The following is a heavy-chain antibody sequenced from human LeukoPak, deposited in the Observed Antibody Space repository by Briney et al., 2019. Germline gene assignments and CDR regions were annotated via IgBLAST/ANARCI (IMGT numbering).Heavy chain of an antibody. CDR2: IKQDGSEK. CDR1: GFTFSSYW. D-gene: IGHD3-10*01. CDR3: ARDLRDGSGSYTDY. V-gene: IGHV3-7*01. Sequence: GGSLRLSCAASGFTFSSYWMSWVRQAPGKGLEWLANIKQDGSEKYYVDSVKGRFTISRDNAKNSLYLQMNSLRAEDTAVYYCARDLRDGSGSYTDYWGQGTLVTVSS. J-gene: IGHJ4*02.